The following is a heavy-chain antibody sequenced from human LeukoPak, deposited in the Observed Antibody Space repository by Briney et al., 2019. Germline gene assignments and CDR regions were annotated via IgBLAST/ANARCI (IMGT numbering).Heavy chain of an antibody. V-gene: IGHV3-11*01. CDR3: VRTTYYNDSSGYYIPGGMDV. CDR2: ISTGGSTI. J-gene: IGHJ6*02. CDR1: GFTFSDYY. Sequence: GGSLRLSCAASGFTFSDYYMSWIRQAPGKGLEWVSDISTGGSTIYYADSVKGRFAISRDDAKASLYLQINSLTAEDTAVYYCVRTTYYNDSSGYYIPGGMDVWGQGTTVTVTS. D-gene: IGHD3-22*01.